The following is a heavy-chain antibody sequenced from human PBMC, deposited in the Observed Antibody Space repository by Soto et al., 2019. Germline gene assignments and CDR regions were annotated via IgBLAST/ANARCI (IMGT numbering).Heavy chain of an antibody. CDR1: GYTFTSYD. CDR3: ARGVYYDSSGTLDAFDI. Sequence: QVQLVQSGAEVKKPGASVKVSCKASGYTFTSYDINWVRQATGQGLEWMGWMNRNSGNTGYAQKFQGRVTMTRNTPISTAYMELSSLRSEDTAVYYCARGVYYDSSGTLDAFDIWGQGTMVTVSS. J-gene: IGHJ3*02. CDR2: MNRNSGNT. D-gene: IGHD3-22*01. V-gene: IGHV1-8*01.